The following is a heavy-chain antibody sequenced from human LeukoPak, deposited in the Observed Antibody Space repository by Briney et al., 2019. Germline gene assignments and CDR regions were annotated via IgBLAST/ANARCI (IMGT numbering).Heavy chain of an antibody. CDR1: GYSFTGYW. D-gene: IGHD2-2*01. CDR2: IYPGDSDT. V-gene: IGHV5-51*01. CDR3: ARINAAASYYFDY. J-gene: IGHJ4*02. Sequence: GESLKISCKGSGYSFTGYWIGWVRQMPGKGLEWMGIIYPGDSDTRYSPSFQGQVTISADKSISTAYLQWSSLKASDTAMYYCARINAAASYYFDYWGQGTLVTVSS.